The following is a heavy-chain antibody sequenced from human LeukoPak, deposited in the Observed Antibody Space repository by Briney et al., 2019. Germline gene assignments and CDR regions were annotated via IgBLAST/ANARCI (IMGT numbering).Heavy chain of an antibody. Sequence: GGSLRLSCAASGFTFSGSALHWVRQASGKGLEWVGRIRSTANGYATAYAASVKGRFTISRDDSKNTAYLQMDSLRAEDTAVYYCAKEGDGYNLRYFDYWGQGTLVTVSS. D-gene: IGHD5-24*01. CDR2: IRSTANGYAT. CDR3: AKEGDGYNLRYFDY. J-gene: IGHJ4*02. V-gene: IGHV3-73*01. CDR1: GFTFSGSA.